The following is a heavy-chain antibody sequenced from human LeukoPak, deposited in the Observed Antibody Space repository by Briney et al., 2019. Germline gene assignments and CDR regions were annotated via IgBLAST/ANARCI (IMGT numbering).Heavy chain of an antibody. Sequence: PSQTLSLTCTVSGGSISSGGYYWSWIRQPPGKGLEWIGYIYHSGSTYYNPSLKSRVTISVDRSKNQFSLKLSSVTAADTAVYYCARGSMIVVVIPFDYWGQGTLVTVSS. CDR3: ARGSMIVVVIPFDY. J-gene: IGHJ4*02. CDR2: IYHSGST. D-gene: IGHD3-22*01. CDR1: GGSISSGGYY. V-gene: IGHV4-30-2*01.